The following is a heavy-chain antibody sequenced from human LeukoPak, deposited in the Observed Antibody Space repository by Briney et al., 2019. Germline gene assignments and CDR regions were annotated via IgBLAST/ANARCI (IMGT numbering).Heavy chain of an antibody. D-gene: IGHD6-13*01. J-gene: IGHJ4*02. V-gene: IGHV3-11*04. CDR1: GFTFSDYY. CDR2: ISSSGSTI. Sequence: GGSLSLYCAASGFTFSDYYMGWIRQGQGKGRVGFSYISSSGSTIYYADSVKGRFTISRDNAKNSLYLHMNSLRDEDTAVYYCARDKTPRGSSWYRGGFDYWGQGTLVTVSS. CDR3: ARDKTPRGSSWYRGGFDY.